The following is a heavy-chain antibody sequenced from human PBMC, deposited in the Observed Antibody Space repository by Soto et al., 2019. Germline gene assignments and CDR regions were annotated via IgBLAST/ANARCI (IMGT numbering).Heavy chain of an antibody. D-gene: IGHD3-10*01. CDR3: VKNSGWFNP. CDR2: IDGSGGIK. CDR1: GFPFGTTD. V-gene: IGHV3-23*01. J-gene: IGHJ5*02. Sequence: PGGSLRLSCAASGFPFGTTDMSWVRQAPGEGLEWVSTIDGSGGIKFYADSVKGRFTISRNNSKNTVYLQMNSLSGDDTGLFFCVKNSGWFNPWGQGALVTVSS.